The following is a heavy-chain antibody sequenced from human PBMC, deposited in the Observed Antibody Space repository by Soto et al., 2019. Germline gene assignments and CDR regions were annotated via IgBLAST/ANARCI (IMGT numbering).Heavy chain of an antibody. V-gene: IGHV3-33*01. CDR2: IWYEQSNK. D-gene: IGHD3-10*01. Sequence: GGSRRLSCGASGFMLSSYGRHCVRLPAGKGLEGVAVIWYEQSNKDYADPVKGRFTISRNNSKNTLYLQMNSRRSEHTAVYYCASGQRLLRGNNWFDPWAQGALVTVS. CDR3: ASGQRLLRGNNWFDP. J-gene: IGHJ5*02. CDR1: GFMLSSYG.